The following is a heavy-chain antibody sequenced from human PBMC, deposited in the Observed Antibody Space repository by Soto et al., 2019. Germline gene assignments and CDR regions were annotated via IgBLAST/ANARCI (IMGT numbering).Heavy chain of an antibody. V-gene: IGHV5-51*01. CDR1: GYSFTTHW. Sequence: GESLKISCKGSGYSFTTHWIGWVRQMPGKGLEWMGVIYPGDSDTKYSPSFQGQVTISADKSINTAYLQWNTLKASDTAMYYCARAMIRGKNYYGMDVWGQGTTVTVSS. D-gene: IGHD3-10*01. CDR3: ARAMIRGKNYYGMDV. CDR2: IYPGDSDT. J-gene: IGHJ6*02.